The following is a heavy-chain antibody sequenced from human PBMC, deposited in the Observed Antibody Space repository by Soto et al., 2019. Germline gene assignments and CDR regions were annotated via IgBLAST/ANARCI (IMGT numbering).Heavy chain of an antibody. CDR1: GFTFDDYA. CDR3: AKDLGGSYGTGMDV. Sequence: PGGSLRLSCAASGFTFDDYAMHWVRQAPGKGLEWVSGISWNSGSIGYADSVKGRFTISRDNAKNSLYLQMNSLRAEDTALYYCAKDLGGSYGTGMDVWGQGTTVTVSS. V-gene: IGHV3-9*01. J-gene: IGHJ6*02. CDR2: ISWNSGSI. D-gene: IGHD1-26*01.